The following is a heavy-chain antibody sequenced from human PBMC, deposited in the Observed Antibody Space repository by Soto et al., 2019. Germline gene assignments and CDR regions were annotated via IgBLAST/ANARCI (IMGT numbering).Heavy chain of an antibody. CDR1: GYTFATYY. CDR2: INPSGGST. V-gene: IGHV1-46*01. Sequence: QVQLVQSGAEVKKPGASVKVSCKASGYTFATYYMHWVRQAPGQGPEWMGVINPSGGSTSYAQRFQGRVAMTGATPTSTVYMELSSLRSEDTAVYYCARGGYADAVDYWGQGTLVTVSS. D-gene: IGHD5-18*01. J-gene: IGHJ4*02. CDR3: ARGGYADAVDY.